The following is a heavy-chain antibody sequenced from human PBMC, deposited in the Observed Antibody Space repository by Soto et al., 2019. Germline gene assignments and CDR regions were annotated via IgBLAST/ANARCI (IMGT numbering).Heavy chain of an antibody. V-gene: IGHV4-61*08. CDR3: ARDFGSGYDFDY. J-gene: IGHJ4*02. CDR2: VYHSGST. D-gene: IGHD5-12*01. Sequence: QVQLQESGPGLVKPSETLSLTCTVSGVSVSSGAYYWSWIRQPPGKGLEYIGNVYHSGSTNYNPSLESRVIISVDASNNQFSLKLSSVTAADTAVYYCARDFGSGYDFDYWGQGFLVTVSS. CDR1: GVSVSSGAYY.